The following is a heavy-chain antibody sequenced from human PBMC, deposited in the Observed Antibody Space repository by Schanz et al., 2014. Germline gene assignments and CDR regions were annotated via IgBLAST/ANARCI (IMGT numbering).Heavy chain of an antibody. CDR2: INTNNGDP. J-gene: IGHJ5*02. V-gene: IGHV7-4-1*02. CDR1: GYTFTSFA. Sequence: QGLLVQSGGEVKKPGASVKVSCKASGYTFTSFAMNWVRQAPGQGLEWMGWINTNNGDPTYAQGFTGRFVFSLDTSVSTAYLQISSLKAEDTAVYYCARGGVVVVTAALNWFDPWGQGTLVTVSS. CDR3: ARGGVVVVTAALNWFDP. D-gene: IGHD2-15*01.